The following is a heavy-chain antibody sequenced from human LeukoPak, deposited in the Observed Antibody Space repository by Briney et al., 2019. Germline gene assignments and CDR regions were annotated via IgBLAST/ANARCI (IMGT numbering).Heavy chain of an antibody. CDR2: IYDSGST. CDR1: GGSVSSGSYY. J-gene: IGHJ6*02. V-gene: IGHV4-61*01. CDR3: ARVGGTNYYYGMDV. Sequence: SETLSLTCTVSGGSVSSGSYYWSWIRQPPGKGLEWIGYIYDSGSTNYNPSLKSRVTISVDTSKNQFSLKLSSVTAADTAVYYCARVGGTNYYYGMDVWGQGTTVTVSS. D-gene: IGHD2-2*01.